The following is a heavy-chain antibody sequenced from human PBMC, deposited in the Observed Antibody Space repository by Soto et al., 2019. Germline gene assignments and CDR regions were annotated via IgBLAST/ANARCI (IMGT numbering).Heavy chain of an antibody. CDR1: GYTFTGYF. Sequence: QVQLVQSGAEVKKPGASVKVSCKASGYTFTGYFMHWVRQAPGQGLEWMGWIHPNSGATNYVQKFQGRVTMTRDTSISTAYMELSRLRSDDTAVYYCARWGRGGTISVDACDIGGQGTMVTVSS. CDR3: ARWGRGGTISVDACDI. D-gene: IGHD1-1*01. J-gene: IGHJ3*02. CDR2: IHPNSGAT. V-gene: IGHV1-2*02.